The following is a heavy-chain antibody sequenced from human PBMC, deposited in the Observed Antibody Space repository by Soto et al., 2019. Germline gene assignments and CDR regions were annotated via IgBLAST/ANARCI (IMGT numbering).Heavy chain of an antibody. CDR2: ISAYNGNT. D-gene: IGHD6-13*01. J-gene: IGHJ3*02. Sequence: QVQLVQSGAEVKKPGASVKVSCKASGYTFTSYGISWVRQAPGQGLEWMGWISAYNGNTNYAQKVQGRVTMTTDTSTSTAYMELGSLRSDDTAGYYCARDYASSTWAPDAFDIWGQGTMVTVSS. CDR3: ARDYASSTWAPDAFDI. V-gene: IGHV1-18*01. CDR1: GYTFTSYG.